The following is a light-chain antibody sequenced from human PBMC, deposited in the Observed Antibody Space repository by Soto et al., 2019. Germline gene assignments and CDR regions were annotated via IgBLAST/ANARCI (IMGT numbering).Light chain of an antibody. CDR3: LQYNTFPHT. Sequence: DIQMTQSPSSLSASVGDRVTITCRASQYISRYLNWYQQKPGKAPKLLIYAASSLQSGVPSRFSGSGSGTDFTLTISSLHPDDFATYYCLQYNTFPHTFGQGTRLEIK. J-gene: IGKJ5*01. CDR2: AAS. V-gene: IGKV1-39*01. CDR1: QYISRY.